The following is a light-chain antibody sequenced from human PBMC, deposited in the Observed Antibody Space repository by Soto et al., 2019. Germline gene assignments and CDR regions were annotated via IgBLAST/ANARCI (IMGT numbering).Light chain of an antibody. CDR1: SSDVGGYNY. CDR2: EVT. V-gene: IGLV2-8*01. CDR3: SSYAGRNTFVV. J-gene: IGLJ2*01. Sequence: QSALTQPPSASGSPGQSVTISCTGTSSDVGGYNYVSWYQQHPGTAPKLMIYEVTKRPSGVPDRFSGSKSGNTASLTVSGLQADDEAHYYCSSYAGRNTFVVFGGGTKLTVL.